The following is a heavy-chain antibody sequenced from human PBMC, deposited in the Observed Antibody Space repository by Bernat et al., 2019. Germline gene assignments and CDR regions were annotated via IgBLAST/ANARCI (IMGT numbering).Heavy chain of an antibody. CDR3: ATDIPRIRFLEWLPPVY. Sequence: QVQLVQSGAEVKKPGASVKVSCKVSGYTLTELSMHWVRQAPGKGLEWMGGFDPEDGETIYARKFQGRVTMTEDTSTATAYMELSSLRSEDTAVYYCATDIPRIRFLEWLPPVYWGQGTLVTVSS. D-gene: IGHD3-3*01. CDR2: FDPEDGET. J-gene: IGHJ4*02. CDR1: GYTLTELS. V-gene: IGHV1-24*01.